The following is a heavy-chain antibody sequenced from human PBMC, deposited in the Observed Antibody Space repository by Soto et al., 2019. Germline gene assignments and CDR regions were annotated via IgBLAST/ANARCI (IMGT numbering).Heavy chain of an antibody. D-gene: IGHD3-22*01. V-gene: IGHV3-30*18. CDR3: AKDPYSSGVAIGY. J-gene: IGHJ4*02. Sequence: QVQLVESGGGVVQPGRSLRLSCAASGFTFSSYGMHWVRQAPGKGLEWVAVISYDGSNKYYADSVKGRFTISRDNSKNTLYLQMNSLRAEDTAVYYCAKDPYSSGVAIGYWGQGTLVTVSS. CDR1: GFTFSSYG. CDR2: ISYDGSNK.